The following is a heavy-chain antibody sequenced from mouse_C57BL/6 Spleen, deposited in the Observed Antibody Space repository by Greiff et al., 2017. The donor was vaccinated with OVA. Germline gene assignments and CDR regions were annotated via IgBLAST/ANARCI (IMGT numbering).Heavy chain of an antibody. D-gene: IGHD2-4*01. CDR1: GYTFTDYY. CDR2: INPYNGGT. V-gene: IGHV1-19*01. Sequence: VQLQQSGPVLVKPGASVKMSCKASGYTFTDYYMNWVKQSHGKSLEWIGVINPYNGGTSYNQKFKGKATLTVDKSSSTAYMELNSLTSEDSAVYYCAREWDYDLAYWGQGTLVTVSA. CDR3: AREWDYDLAY. J-gene: IGHJ3*01.